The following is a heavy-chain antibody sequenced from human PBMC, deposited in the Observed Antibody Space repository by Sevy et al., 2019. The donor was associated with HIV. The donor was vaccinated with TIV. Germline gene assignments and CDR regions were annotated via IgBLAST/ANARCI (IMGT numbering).Heavy chain of an antibody. CDR2: IYWNDDD. Sequence: SGPTLVKHTQTLTLTCTFSGFSFDTSGVGVAWIRQPPGKALEWLALIYWNDDDRYSPSLKSRLTITKDTSKNQVVLTMTTMDPVDTATYFRVHRRGYCSGGTCRYGDAFDIWGQGTMVTVSS. CDR1: GFSFDTSGVG. D-gene: IGHD2-15*01. CDR3: VHRRGYCSGGTCRYGDAFDI. J-gene: IGHJ3*02. V-gene: IGHV2-5*01.